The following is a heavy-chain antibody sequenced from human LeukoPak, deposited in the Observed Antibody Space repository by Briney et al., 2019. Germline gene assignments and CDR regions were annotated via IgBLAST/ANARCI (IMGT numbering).Heavy chain of an antibody. J-gene: IGHJ6*03. CDR2: INQDGSEK. D-gene: IGHD6-13*01. CDR3: ASFDWEQQLNIRPYYYYYYMDV. CDR1: GFTFSSYR. V-gene: IGHV3-7*01. Sequence: PGGSLRLSCAASGFTFSSYRMSWVRQAPGKGLEWVANINQDGSEKDYVDSVKGRFTISRDNAKNSLYLQMNSLRAEDTAVYYCASFDWEQQLNIRPYYYYYYMDVWGKGTTVTISS.